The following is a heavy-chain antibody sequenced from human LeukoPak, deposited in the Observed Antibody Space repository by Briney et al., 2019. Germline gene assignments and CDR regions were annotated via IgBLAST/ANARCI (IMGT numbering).Heavy chain of an antibody. CDR1: GGSISSYY. CDR3: ASYWGGRFDY. CDR2: IYYSGGT. Sequence: SETLSLTCTVSGGSISSYYWNWIRQPPGKGLEWIGYIYYSGGTNYNPSLKSRVTISVDTSKNQFSLKLSSVTAADTAVYYCASYWGGRFDYWGQGTLVTVSS. J-gene: IGHJ4*02. D-gene: IGHD7-27*01. V-gene: IGHV4-59*01.